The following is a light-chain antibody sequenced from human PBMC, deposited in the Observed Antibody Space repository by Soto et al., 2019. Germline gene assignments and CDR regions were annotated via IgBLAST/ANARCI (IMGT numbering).Light chain of an antibody. CDR2: GAS. V-gene: IGKV1-5*03. J-gene: IGKJ2*01. CDR3: QQYNDSFPYT. Sequence: DIQMTQSPSTLSASVGDRVTITCRASQSISRWLAWYQQKPGTAPKLLIYGASTLESGVPSRFSGSRSGKEFTLNVSSLQPDDFANYYCQQYNDSFPYTFGQGTKVDIK. CDR1: QSISRW.